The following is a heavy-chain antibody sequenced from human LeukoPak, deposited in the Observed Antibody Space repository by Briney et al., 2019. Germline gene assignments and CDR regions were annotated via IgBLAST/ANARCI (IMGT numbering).Heavy chain of an antibody. J-gene: IGHJ4*02. D-gene: IGHD4-17*01. CDR2: ISDRGGIK. V-gene: IGHV3-23*01. CDR3: AKKQTTTVTTLDY. CDR1: GFTFITYT. Sequence: GGSLRLSCAASGFTFITYTMNWVRQAPGKGLEWVSDISDRGGIKNYADSVKGRFTISRDNSNNTLYLQMNSLRAEDTAVYFCAKKQTTTVTTLDYWGQGTLVTVSS.